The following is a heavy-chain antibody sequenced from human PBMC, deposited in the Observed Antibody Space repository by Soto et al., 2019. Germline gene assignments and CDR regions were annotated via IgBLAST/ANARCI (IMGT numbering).Heavy chain of an antibody. V-gene: IGHV4-59*01. Sequence: QVQLQESGPGLVKPSETLSLTCTVSGGSISSYYWSWIRQPPGQGLEWIGYIYYSGSTNYNPSLTSRVTISVDTYMNQFSLKLSSVTAADTAVYYCARSYRRYCSGGSCYSYYYYYMDVRGKGTTVTVSS. CDR1: GGSISSYY. D-gene: IGHD2-15*01. CDR2: IYYSGST. J-gene: IGHJ6*03. CDR3: ARSYRRYCSGGSCYSYYYYYMDV.